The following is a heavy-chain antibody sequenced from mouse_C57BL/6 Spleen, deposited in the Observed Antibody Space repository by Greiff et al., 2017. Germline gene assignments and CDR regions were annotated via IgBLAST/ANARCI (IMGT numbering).Heavy chain of an antibody. Sequence: EVQRVESGGGLVQPGGSMKLSCAASGFTFSDAWMDWVRQSPEKGLEWVAEIRNKANNHATYYAESVKGRFTISRDDSKSSVYLQMNSLRAEDTGIYYCTRGPYYYGSSYSWFAYWGQGTLVTVSA. CDR2: IRNKANNHAT. V-gene: IGHV6-6*01. J-gene: IGHJ3*01. CDR3: TRGPYYYGSSYSWFAY. CDR1: GFTFSDAW. D-gene: IGHD1-1*01.